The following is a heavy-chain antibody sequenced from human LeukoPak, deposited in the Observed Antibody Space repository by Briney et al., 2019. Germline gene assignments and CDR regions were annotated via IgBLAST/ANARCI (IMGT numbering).Heavy chain of an antibody. CDR1: GFTFSTYE. D-gene: IGHD1-20*01. V-gene: IGHV3-48*03. J-gene: IGHJ5*02. CDR3: ARDRVNWNDGFDP. CDR2: ISSSGSSI. Sequence: PGGSLRLSCAASGFTFSTYEMNWVCQAPGKGLEWVSYISSSGSSIYYADSVKGRFTISRDNAKNSLYLQMNSLRAEDTAVYYCARDRVNWNDGFDPWGQGTVVTVSS.